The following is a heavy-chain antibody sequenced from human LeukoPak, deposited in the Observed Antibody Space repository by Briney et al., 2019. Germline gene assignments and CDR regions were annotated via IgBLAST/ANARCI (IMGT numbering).Heavy chain of an antibody. V-gene: IGHV4-4*09. CDR2: IYTSEST. J-gene: IGHJ6*03. CDR3: ARGYYYYYMDV. CDR1: GGSISSYY. Sequence: SETLSLTCTVSGGSISSYYWSWIRQPPGKGLEWIGYIYTSESTNYNPSLKSRVTISVDTSKNQFSLKLSSVTAADTAVYYCARGYYYYYMDVWGKGTTVTVSS.